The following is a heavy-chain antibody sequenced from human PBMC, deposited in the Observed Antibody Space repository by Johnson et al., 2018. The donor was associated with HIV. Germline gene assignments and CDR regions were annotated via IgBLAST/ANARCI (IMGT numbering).Heavy chain of an antibody. CDR3: AKDKVGATQAFDI. J-gene: IGHJ3*02. D-gene: IGHD1-26*01. V-gene: IGHV3-33*06. Sequence: QVQLVESGGGWIQPGGSLRLSCAASGFTVSSNNMSWVRQATGKGLEWVAVIWYDGSNKYYADSVKGRFIISRDNSKNTRYLQMNSLRAEDTAVYYCAKDKVGATQAFDIWGQGTMVTVSS. CDR1: GFTVSSNN. CDR2: IWYDGSNK.